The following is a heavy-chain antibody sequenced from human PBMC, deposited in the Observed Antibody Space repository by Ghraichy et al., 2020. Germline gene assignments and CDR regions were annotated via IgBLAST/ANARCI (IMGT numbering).Heavy chain of an antibody. D-gene: IGHD3-22*01. V-gene: IGHV1-18*01. J-gene: IGHJ4*02. CDR1: GYTFTSYG. CDR3: ARQNYFDSSGHLDY. Sequence: ASVKVSCKASGYTFTSYGIIWVRQAPGQGLEWMGWISAYNGNTNYAQKFHGRVTMNTDTSTDTAFMELRSLRSDDTAVYYCARQNYFDSSGHLDYWGQGTLVTVSS. CDR2: ISAYNGNT.